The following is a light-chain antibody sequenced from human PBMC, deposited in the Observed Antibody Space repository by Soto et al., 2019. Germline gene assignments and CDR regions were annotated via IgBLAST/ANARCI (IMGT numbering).Light chain of an antibody. V-gene: IGKV1-27*01. CDR3: QKYNSAPT. Sequence: DIQMTQSPSSLSASVGDRVTITCRASQGISNYLAWYQQKPGKVPKLLIYAASTLQSGVPSRFSGSGSGTAFTLTISSLQPEDVATYYCQKYNSAPTFGQGTRLEI. J-gene: IGKJ5*01. CDR2: AAS. CDR1: QGISNY.